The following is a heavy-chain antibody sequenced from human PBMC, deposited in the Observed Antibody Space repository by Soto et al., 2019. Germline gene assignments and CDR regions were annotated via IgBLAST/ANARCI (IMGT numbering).Heavy chain of an antibody. CDR1: GYTFTSYY. D-gene: IGHD6-13*01. CDR3: ARDREPGIAAAGDAFDI. V-gene: IGHV1-46*01. CDR2: INPSGGST. Sequence: ASVKVSCKASGYTFTSYYMHWVRQAPGQGLEWMGIINPSGGSTSYAQKFQGRVTMTRDTSTSTVYMELSSLRSEDTAVYYCARDREPGIAAAGDAFDIGGQGTMVTVSS. J-gene: IGHJ3*02.